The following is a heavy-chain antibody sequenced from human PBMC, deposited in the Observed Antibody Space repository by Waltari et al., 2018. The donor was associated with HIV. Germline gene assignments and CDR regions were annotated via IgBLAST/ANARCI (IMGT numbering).Heavy chain of an antibody. CDR2: IKPDGTQT. CDR1: GFTFSRYW. J-gene: IGHJ4*02. Sequence: EVRLVESGGGFGQPGGSLRLSGAGFGFTFSRYWMHWVRQTPGKGLEWVSRIKPDGTQTDYADSVKGRFTISRDNAKSTLHLQLNALSVEDTALYFCTGDTFGNDDFWGQGVLVTVSS. CDR3: TGDTFGNDDF. V-gene: IGHV3-74*01. D-gene: IGHD1-1*01.